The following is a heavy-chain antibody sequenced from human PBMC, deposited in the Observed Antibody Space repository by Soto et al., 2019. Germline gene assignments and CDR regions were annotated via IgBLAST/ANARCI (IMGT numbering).Heavy chain of an antibody. CDR3: ARQRLNTGWYGFDY. D-gene: IGHD6-19*01. V-gene: IGHV1-18*04. Sequence: QVQLVQSGGEVKKPGASVKVSCKTSGYTFSNYDFSWVRQAPGQGLEWMGWVSNKNGVTNYAEKFRDRLTMSTDTSTNTIYMELRSLRSDDTAVYFCARQRLNTGWYGFDYWGQGTKVTVSS. J-gene: IGHJ4*02. CDR1: GYTFSNYD. CDR2: VSNKNGVT.